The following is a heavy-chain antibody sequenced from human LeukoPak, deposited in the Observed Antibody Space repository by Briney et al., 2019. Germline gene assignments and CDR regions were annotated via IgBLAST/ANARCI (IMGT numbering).Heavy chain of an antibody. Sequence: ASVKVSCKASGYTFTSYAMHWVRQAPGQRLEWMGWINAGNGNTKYSQKFQGRVTITRDTSASTAYMELSSLRSEDTAVYYCARVVSKTGYSSGWYLGYWGQGTLVTVSS. V-gene: IGHV1-3*01. CDR2: INAGNGNT. CDR3: ARVVSKTGYSSGWYLGY. J-gene: IGHJ4*02. CDR1: GYTFTSYA. D-gene: IGHD6-19*01.